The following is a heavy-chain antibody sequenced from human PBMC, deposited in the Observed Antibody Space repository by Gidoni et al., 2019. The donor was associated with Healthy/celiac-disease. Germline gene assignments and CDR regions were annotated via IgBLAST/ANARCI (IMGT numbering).Heavy chain of an antibody. CDR3: ASMSGYVNDYYYYGMDV. Sequence: EVQLVESGGGLVKPGGSLSLSCAAPGFTFSSSSMNWVRQAPGKGLELVSAISSSSSYIYYADSVKGRFTISRDNAKNSLYLQMNSLRAEDTAVYYCASMSGYVNDYYYYGMDVWGQGTTVTVSS. J-gene: IGHJ6*02. V-gene: IGHV3-21*01. CDR2: ISSSSSYI. D-gene: IGHD5-12*01. CDR1: GFTFSSSS.